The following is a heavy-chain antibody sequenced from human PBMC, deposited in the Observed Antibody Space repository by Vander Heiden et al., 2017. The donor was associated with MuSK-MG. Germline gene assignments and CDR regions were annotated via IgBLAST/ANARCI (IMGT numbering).Heavy chain of an antibody. V-gene: IGHV1-69*10. CDR2: IIPILGIA. CDR1: GGTFSSYA. J-gene: IGHJ6*03. CDR3: ARGRTEDIVLMVDADNYYYYMDV. D-gene: IGHD2-8*01. Sequence: QVQLLQSGAEVTKPGSSVKISCKTSGGTFSSYAISWVRGAPGQGLEWMGGIIPILGIANYAQKFQGRVTMTAYKSTSTAYMELSSLRSEDTAVYYRARGRTEDIVLMVDADNYYYYMDVWGKGTTVTVSS.